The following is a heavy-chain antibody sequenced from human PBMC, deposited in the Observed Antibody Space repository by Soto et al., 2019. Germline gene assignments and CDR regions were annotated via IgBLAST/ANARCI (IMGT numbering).Heavy chain of an antibody. CDR3: ARTMGGIAAAGNDY. CDR2: MNPNTGNT. D-gene: IGHD6-13*01. CDR1: GYTFSTND. J-gene: IGHJ4*02. V-gene: IGHV1-8*01. Sequence: QVQLVQSGAEVKKPGASVKVSCRASGYTFSTNDIDWVRLAPGQGLEWMGSMNPNTGNTEYAQKFQGRVTMTRDTSESTFYMELSSLRSEDTAIYYCARTMGGIAAAGNDYWGQGTLVTVSS.